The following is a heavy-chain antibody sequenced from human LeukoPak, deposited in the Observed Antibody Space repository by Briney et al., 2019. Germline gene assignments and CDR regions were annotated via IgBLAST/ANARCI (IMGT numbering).Heavy chain of an antibody. CDR2: IVGSGGIT. Sequence: GGSLRLSCAASGFTFRSYTMNWVRQTPGKGLEWVSGIVGSGGITYYADSVKGRFTISRDNSKKTLYLQMNSLRAEDTAVYYCAKDGWNDIPDYWGQGTLVTVSS. CDR3: AKDGWNDIPDY. J-gene: IGHJ4*02. V-gene: IGHV3-23*01. D-gene: IGHD1-1*01. CDR1: GFTFRSYT.